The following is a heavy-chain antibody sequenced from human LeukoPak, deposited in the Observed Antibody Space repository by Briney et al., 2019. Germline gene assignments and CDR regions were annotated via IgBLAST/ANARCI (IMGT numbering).Heavy chain of an antibody. V-gene: IGHV1-46*01. J-gene: IGHJ6*03. CDR3: ARGRNTMVRGAIGAETRYYYSYYMDV. D-gene: IGHD3-10*01. CDR2: INPNGGST. Sequence: ASVKVSCKASGYTFTNYYIHWVRQAPGQGLEWVGLINPNGGSTGYAQRFQGRVTVTTDTSTSTVYMELNSLGSEDTAVYYCARGRNTMVRGAIGAETRYYYSYYMDVWGKGTTVTVSS. CDR1: GYTFTNYY.